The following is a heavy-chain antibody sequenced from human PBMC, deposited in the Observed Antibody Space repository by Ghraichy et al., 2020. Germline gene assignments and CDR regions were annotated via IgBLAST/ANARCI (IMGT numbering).Heavy chain of an antibody. J-gene: IGHJ6*02. D-gene: IGHD1-26*01. CDR2: IYYSGST. Sequence: ETLSLTCTVSGGSISSYYWSWIRQPPGKGLEWIGYIYYSGSTNYNPSLKSRVTISVDTSKNQFSLKLSSVTAADTAVYYCALSGSYPTYYYGMDVWGQGTTVTVSS. V-gene: IGHV4-59*08. CDR3: ALSGSYPTYYYGMDV. CDR1: GGSISSYY.